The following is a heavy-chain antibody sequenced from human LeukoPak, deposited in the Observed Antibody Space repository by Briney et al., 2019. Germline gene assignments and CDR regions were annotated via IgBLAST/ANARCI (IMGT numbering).Heavy chain of an antibody. Sequence: PGGSLRLSCAASGFTFSSYWMHWLRQAPGKGLVWVSRINSDGSSTRYADSVKGRFTISRDNAKNTLYLQMNSLRAEDTAVYYCARDIYGDNWFDPWGQGTLVTVSS. CDR1: GFTFSSYW. V-gene: IGHV3-74*01. CDR2: INSDGSST. CDR3: ARDIYGDNWFDP. J-gene: IGHJ5*02. D-gene: IGHD4-17*01.